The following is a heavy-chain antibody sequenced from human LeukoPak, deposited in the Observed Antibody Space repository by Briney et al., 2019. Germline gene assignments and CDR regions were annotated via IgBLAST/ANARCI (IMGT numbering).Heavy chain of an antibody. V-gene: IGHV1-2*02. CDR2: IKPDSGGT. CDR3: ARSPHILTGENFDY. CDR1: GYSFADYY. Sequence: ASVKVSCKASGYSFADYYIHWVRQAPGQGLEWMGWIKPDSGGTRSAQKFQGRVTMTTDTSISTAYMEVGRLRSADTAVYYCARSPHILTGENFDYWGQGTLVTVSS. D-gene: IGHD3-9*01. J-gene: IGHJ4*02.